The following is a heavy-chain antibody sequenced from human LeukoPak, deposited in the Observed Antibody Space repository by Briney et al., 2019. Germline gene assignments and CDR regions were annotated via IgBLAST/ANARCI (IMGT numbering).Heavy chain of an antibody. D-gene: IGHD6-19*01. V-gene: IGHV4-39*01. CDR3: ARHELYSSGWCVFDY. J-gene: IGHJ4*02. Sequence: SETLSLTCTVSGGSISSSSYYWGWIRQPPGKGLEWIGSIYYSGSTYYNPSLKSRFTISVDTSKNQFSLKLSSVTAADTAVYYCARHELYSSGWCVFDYWGQGTLVTVSS. CDR1: GGSISSSSYY. CDR2: IYYSGST.